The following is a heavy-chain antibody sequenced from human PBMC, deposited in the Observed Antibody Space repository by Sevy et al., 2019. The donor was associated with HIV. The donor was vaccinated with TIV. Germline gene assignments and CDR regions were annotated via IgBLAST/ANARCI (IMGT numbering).Heavy chain of an antibody. J-gene: IGHJ4*02. D-gene: IGHD6-13*01. V-gene: IGHV3-7*01. CDR2: INQNGSVT. CDR1: GFSLNSFC. CDR3: VRAVATNGSF. Sequence: GGSLRVSCAASGFSLNSFCMNWVRQTPGKGLEWVANINQNGSVTYYVDSVKGRFTISRDNSRNLLYLQMTSLRVEDTALYYCVRAVATNGSFRGQGTLVTVSS.